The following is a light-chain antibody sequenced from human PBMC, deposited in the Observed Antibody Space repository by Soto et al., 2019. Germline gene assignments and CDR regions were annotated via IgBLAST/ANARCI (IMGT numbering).Light chain of an antibody. CDR3: QQYGSSPLT. CDR2: LTS. J-gene: IGKJ4*01. Sequence: EIVLTQSPATLSLSPGERATLSCWASQSVSSYLAWYQQKPGQAPRLLVYLTSNRAAGIPDRFSGSGSGTDFTLTISRLEPEDFAVYYCQQYGSSPLTFGGGTKVDIK. CDR1: QSVSSY. V-gene: IGKV3-20*01.